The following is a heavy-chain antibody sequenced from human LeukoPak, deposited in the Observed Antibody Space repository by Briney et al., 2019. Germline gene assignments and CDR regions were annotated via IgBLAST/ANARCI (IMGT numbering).Heavy chain of an antibody. D-gene: IGHD1-1*01. J-gene: IGHJ3*02. CDR1: GFTFSSYG. V-gene: IGHV3-33*01. CDR2: IWYDGSNK. CDR3: ARQTGAKRAFDI. Sequence: PGGSLRLSCAASGFTFSSYGMHGVRQAPGKGLEWVAVIWYDGSNKYYADSVKGRFTISRDNSKNTLYLQMNSLRAEDTAVYYCARQTGAKRAFDIWGQGTMVTVSS.